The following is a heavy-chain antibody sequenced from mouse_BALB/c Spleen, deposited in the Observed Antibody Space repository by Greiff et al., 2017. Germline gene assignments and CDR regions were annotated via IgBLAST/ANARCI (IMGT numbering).Heavy chain of an antibody. V-gene: IGHV1S81*02. CDR2: INPSNGGT. CDR3: ARIYGSSLDY. CDR1: GYTFTSYY. Sequence: QVHVKQSGAELVKPGASVKLSCKASGYTFTSYYMYWVKQRPGQGLEWIGEINPSNGGTNFNEKFKSKATLTVDKSSSTAYMQLSSLTSEDSAVYYCARIYGSSLDYWGQGTTLTVSS. D-gene: IGHD1-1*01. J-gene: IGHJ2*01.